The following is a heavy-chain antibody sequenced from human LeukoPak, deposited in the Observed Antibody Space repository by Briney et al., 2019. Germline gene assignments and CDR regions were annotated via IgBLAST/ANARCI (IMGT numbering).Heavy chain of an antibody. Sequence: GGSLRLSCAASGFTFSSYAMHWVRQAPGKGLEWVAVISYDGSNKYYADSVKGRFTISRDNSKNTLYLQMNSLRAEDTAVYYYARDAELVTFDYWGQGTLVTVSS. D-gene: IGHD1-1*01. J-gene: IGHJ4*02. CDR3: ARDAELVTFDY. CDR1: GFTFSSYA. V-gene: IGHV3-30*04. CDR2: ISYDGSNK.